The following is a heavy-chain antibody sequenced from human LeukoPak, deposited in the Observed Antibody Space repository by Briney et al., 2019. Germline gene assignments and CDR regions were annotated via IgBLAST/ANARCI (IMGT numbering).Heavy chain of an antibody. CDR2: IYYSGST. CDR3: ARPSTIGYCSSTSCYSAPGGIHR. J-gene: IGHJ4*02. Sequence: SETLSLTCTVSGGSISSGDYYWSWIRQPPGKGLEWIGYIYYSGSTYYNPSLKSRVTISVDTSKNQFSLKLSSVTAADTAVYYCARPSTIGYCSSTSCYSAPGGIHRWGQGTLVTVSS. D-gene: IGHD2-2*01. V-gene: IGHV4-30-4*01. CDR1: GGSISSGDYY.